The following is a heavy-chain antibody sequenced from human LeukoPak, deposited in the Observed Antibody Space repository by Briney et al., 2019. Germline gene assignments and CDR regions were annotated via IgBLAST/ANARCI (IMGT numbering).Heavy chain of an antibody. V-gene: IGHV3-23*01. CDR1: GFTFSNYY. CDR3: AKDPRRVPAAYDIRDY. Sequence: GGSLRLSCAASGFTFSNYYMSWVRQAPGEGLEWVSGINKNGDTTYYADSVKGRFTISRDNSKNTLYLQMNSLRAEDTAVYYCAKDPRRVPAAYDIRDYWGQGTLVTVSS. D-gene: IGHD2-2*01. J-gene: IGHJ4*02. CDR2: INKNGDTT.